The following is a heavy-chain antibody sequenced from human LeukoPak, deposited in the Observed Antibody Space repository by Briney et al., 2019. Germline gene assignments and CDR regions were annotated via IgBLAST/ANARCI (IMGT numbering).Heavy chain of an antibody. CDR3: ARWDRAFDI. D-gene: IGHD1-26*01. V-gene: IGHV4-59*01. Sequence: PSETLSLTCTVSGCSISSYYWSWIRQPPGKGLEWIGYIYYSGSTNYNPSLKSRVTISVDTSKNQFSLKLSSVTAADTAVYYCARWDRAFDIWGQGTMVTVSS. CDR2: IYYSGST. J-gene: IGHJ3*02. CDR1: GCSISSYY.